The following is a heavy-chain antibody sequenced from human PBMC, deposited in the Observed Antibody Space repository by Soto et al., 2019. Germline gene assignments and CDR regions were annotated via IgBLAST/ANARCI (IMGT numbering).Heavy chain of an antibody. J-gene: IGHJ4*02. CDR3: ARGLLMVYLDY. Sequence: SETLSLTCTVSGVSISSGGYYWSWIRQHPGKGLEWIGYIYYSGSTYYNPSLKSRVTISVDTSKNQFSLKLSSVTAADTAVYYCARGLLMVYLDYWGQGPLVTVSS. V-gene: IGHV4-31*03. CDR2: IYYSGST. CDR1: GVSISSGGYY. D-gene: IGHD2-8*01.